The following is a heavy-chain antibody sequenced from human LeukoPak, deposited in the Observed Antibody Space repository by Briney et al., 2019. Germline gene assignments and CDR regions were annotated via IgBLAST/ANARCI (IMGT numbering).Heavy chain of an antibody. V-gene: IGHV4-59*01. Sequence: SETLSLTCSVSGGSIGSYYWNWIRQPPGKGLEWIGCIHYSGYISYNPSLESRVTISADTSKDQFSLKMGSVTAADTALYYCARWQGDSSNWGRTRGYGMDVWGQGITVIVSS. CDR2: IHYSGYI. D-gene: IGHD6-13*01. CDR3: ARWQGDSSNWGRTRGYGMDV. J-gene: IGHJ6*02. CDR1: GGSIGSYY.